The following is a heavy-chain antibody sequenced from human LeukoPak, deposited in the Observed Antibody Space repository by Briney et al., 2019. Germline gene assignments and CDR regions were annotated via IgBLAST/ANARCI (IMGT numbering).Heavy chain of an antibody. V-gene: IGHV3-7*01. CDR3: ARDRLWFGEWGYYFDY. CDR1: GFTFSSYW. D-gene: IGHD3-10*01. Sequence: PGGSLRLSCAASGFTFSSYWMSWVRQAPGKGLEWVANIKQDGSEKYYVDSVKGRFTISRDNAKNSLYLQMNSLRAEDTAVYYCARDRLWFGEWGYYFDYWGQGTLVTVSS. CDR2: IKQDGSEK. J-gene: IGHJ4*02.